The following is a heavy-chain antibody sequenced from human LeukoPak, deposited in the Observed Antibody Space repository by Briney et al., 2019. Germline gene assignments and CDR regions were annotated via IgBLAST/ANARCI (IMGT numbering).Heavy chain of an antibody. CDR3: ARGASGGYYDIFDY. J-gene: IGHJ4*02. CDR1: GFTFTGQE. CDR2: VCTRGDII. V-gene: IGHV3-48*03. D-gene: IGHD1-26*01. Sequence: GGSLRLSCAASGFTFTGQEMNWVRQAPGKGLEWISYVCTRGDIIFYAESVKGRFTIARDNAMNSLYLQMNSLRAEDTAVYYCARGASGGYYDIFDYWGQGTLVTVPS.